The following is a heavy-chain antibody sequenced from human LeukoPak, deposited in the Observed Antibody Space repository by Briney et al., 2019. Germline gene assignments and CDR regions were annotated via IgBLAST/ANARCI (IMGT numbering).Heavy chain of an antibody. Sequence: SETLSLTCTVSGGSIRSSNYYWGWIRQPPGRGLEWIGIIYYSGSTYYNPSLKSRVTISVDTSKNQISLKLNSVTAADTAVYCCARSLAGPRARPSDYWGQGILVTVSS. D-gene: IGHD6-19*01. CDR2: IYYSGST. V-gene: IGHV4-39*01. J-gene: IGHJ4*02. CDR1: GGSIRSSNYY. CDR3: ARSLAGPRARPSDY.